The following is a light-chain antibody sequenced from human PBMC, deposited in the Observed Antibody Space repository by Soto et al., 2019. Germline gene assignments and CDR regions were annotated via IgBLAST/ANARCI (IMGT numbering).Light chain of an antibody. CDR2: EVT. J-gene: IGLJ1*01. V-gene: IGLV2-14*01. Sequence: QSALTQPASVSGSPGQSITMSCSGTSEDVGGYNYVSWYQHHPGKAPKLLIYEVTNRPSGLSDRFSGSKSGNTASLTISGLQAEDDADYYCSSYTSSNTLVFGTGTKLTVL. CDR3: SSYTSSNTLV. CDR1: SEDVGGYNY.